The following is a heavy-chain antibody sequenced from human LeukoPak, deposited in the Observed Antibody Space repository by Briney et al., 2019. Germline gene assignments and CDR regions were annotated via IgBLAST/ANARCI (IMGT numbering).Heavy chain of an antibody. CDR1: GYSISSGYY. D-gene: IGHD6-13*01. Sequence: SETLSLTCTVSGYSISSGYYWGWIRQPPGKGLEWIGTIYHSGSTYYNPSLKSRVTISVDTSKNQFSLKLSSVTAADTAVYYCARGYFISWYINWFDPWGQGTLVTVSS. J-gene: IGHJ5*02. V-gene: IGHV4-38-2*02. CDR3: ARGYFISWYINWFDP. CDR2: IYHSGST.